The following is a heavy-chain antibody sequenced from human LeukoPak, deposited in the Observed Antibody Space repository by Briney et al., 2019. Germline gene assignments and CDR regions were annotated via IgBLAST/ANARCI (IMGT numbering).Heavy chain of an antibody. CDR3: ARGPSCTSTSCYTTGLFDY. Sequence: SVKGQFTISRDNAKNSLYLQMNSLRAGDTAVYYCARGPSCTSTSCYTTGLFDYWGQGNLVTVSS. J-gene: IGHJ4*02. V-gene: IGHV3-21*01. D-gene: IGHD2-2*01.